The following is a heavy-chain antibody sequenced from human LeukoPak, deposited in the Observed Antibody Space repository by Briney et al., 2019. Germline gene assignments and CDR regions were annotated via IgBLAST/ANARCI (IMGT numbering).Heavy chain of an antibody. CDR1: GVSINSGGFY. CDR3: ARNWGTYGSGTAAITILDY. D-gene: IGHD3-10*01. Sequence: SQTLSLTCTVSGVSINSGGFYWSWIRQPPGKGLEWIGYIYHSGTTYYNPSLNSRVTISVDTSKNQFSLKLSSVTAADTAVYYCARNWGTYGSGTAAITILDYWGQGTLVTVSS. CDR2: IYHSGTT. V-gene: IGHV4-30-2*01. J-gene: IGHJ4*02.